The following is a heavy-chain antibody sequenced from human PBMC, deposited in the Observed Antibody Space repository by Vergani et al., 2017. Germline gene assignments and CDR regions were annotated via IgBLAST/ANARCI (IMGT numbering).Heavy chain of an antibody. D-gene: IGHD3-3*01. CDR1: GYTFTSYD. CDR2: MNPNSGNT. Sequence: QVQLVQSGAEVKKPGASVKVSCKASGYTFTSYDINWVRQATGQGLEWMGGMNPNSGNTGYAQKFQGRVTMTRNTSISTAYMELRRLRSEDTAVYYCARGRDGFWSGTDYFDYWGQGTLVTVSS. V-gene: IGHV1-8*02. CDR3: ARGRDGFWSGTDYFDY. J-gene: IGHJ4*02.